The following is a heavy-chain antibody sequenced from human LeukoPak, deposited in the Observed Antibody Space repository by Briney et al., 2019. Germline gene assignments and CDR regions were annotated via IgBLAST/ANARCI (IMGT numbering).Heavy chain of an antibody. CDR2: IYYSGST. CDR3: ASRNSNYFDYYYGMDV. D-gene: IGHD4-11*01. Sequence: SETLSLTCTVSGGSISSYYWSWIRQPPGKGLEWIGYIYYSGSTNYNPSLKSRVTISVDTSKNQFSLKLSSVTAADTAVYYRASRNSNYFDYYYGMDVWGQGTTVTVSS. J-gene: IGHJ6*02. CDR1: GGSISSYY. V-gene: IGHV4-59*01.